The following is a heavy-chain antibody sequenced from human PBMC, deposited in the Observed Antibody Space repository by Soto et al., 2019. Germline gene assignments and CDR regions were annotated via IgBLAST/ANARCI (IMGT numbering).Heavy chain of an antibody. CDR2: MFYSGST. Sequence: SETLSLTCTVSGASISSNGYYWGWIRQPPGKGLEWIGSMFYSGSTYYNPSLKSRVTISVDTSKSQFSLKLTSMTAADTAVYYCARHVYSTSTLDFWGQGTLVTVYS. CDR1: GASISSNGYY. CDR3: ARHVYSTSTLDF. D-gene: IGHD6-6*01. J-gene: IGHJ4*02. V-gene: IGHV4-39*01.